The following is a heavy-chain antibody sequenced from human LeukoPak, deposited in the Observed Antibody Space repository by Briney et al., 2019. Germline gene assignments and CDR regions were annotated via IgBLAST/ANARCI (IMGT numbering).Heavy chain of an antibody. J-gene: IGHJ4*02. V-gene: IGHV3-23*01. Sequence: GGSLRLSCAASGFTFNRAAMSWVRQAPGKGLEWVSGISGSGGDTYYSDSVKGRFTISRDNAKTTVYLQMNSLRTEDTAEYYCARGRDSGSFIIDYWGQGTLVTVSS. CDR2: ISGSGGDT. CDR3: ARGRDSGSFIIDY. D-gene: IGHD3-10*01. CDR1: GFTFNRAA.